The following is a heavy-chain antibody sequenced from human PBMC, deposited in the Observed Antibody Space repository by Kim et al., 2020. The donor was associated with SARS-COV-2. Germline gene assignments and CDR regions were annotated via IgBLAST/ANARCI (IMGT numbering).Heavy chain of an antibody. CDR3: ARENYSGSGTYYYFDD. V-gene: IGHV4-59*01. Sequence: YPKSRLTISIDTSKHQFSLKLTSVTAADTAVYYCARENYSGSGTYYYFDDWGQGTLVTVSS. D-gene: IGHD3-10*01. J-gene: IGHJ4*02.